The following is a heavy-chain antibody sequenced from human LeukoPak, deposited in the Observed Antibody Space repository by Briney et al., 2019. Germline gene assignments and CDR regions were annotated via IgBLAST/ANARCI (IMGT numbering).Heavy chain of an antibody. Sequence: PGGSLRLSCAASGFTFSSYGMHWVRQAPGKGLEWVAFIRYDGSNKYYADSVKGRFTISRDNAKNSLYLQMNSLRAEDTAVYYCARGAAYCSDTSCSKGNWFDPWGQGTLVTVSS. CDR1: GFTFSSYG. V-gene: IGHV3-30*02. CDR3: ARGAAYCSDTSCSKGNWFDP. D-gene: IGHD2-2*01. J-gene: IGHJ5*02. CDR2: IRYDGSNK.